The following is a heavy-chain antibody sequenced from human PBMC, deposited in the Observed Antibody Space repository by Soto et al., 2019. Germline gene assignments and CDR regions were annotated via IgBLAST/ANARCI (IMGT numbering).Heavy chain of an antibody. Sequence: GGSLRLSCAASGFPFSSYAMSWPRQAPGKGLEGVSAISGSGGSTYYADSVKGRFTISRDNSKNTLYLQMNSLRAEDTAVYYCAKDPTSRYCSGGSCYFLAFDIWGQGTMVTVSS. CDR3: AKDPTSRYCSGGSCYFLAFDI. D-gene: IGHD2-15*01. J-gene: IGHJ3*02. CDR1: GFPFSSYA. V-gene: IGHV3-23*01. CDR2: ISGSGGST.